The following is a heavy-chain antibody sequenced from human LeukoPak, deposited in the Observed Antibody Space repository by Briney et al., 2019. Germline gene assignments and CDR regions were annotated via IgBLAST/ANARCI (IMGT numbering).Heavy chain of an antibody. J-gene: IGHJ4*02. D-gene: IGHD4-23*01. CDR2: IRHDGTKK. CDR3: AKDRKVVTPGPGPFGY. CDR1: GFMFSKNA. Sequence: PGGSLRLSCAASGFMFSKNAMHWVRQAPGKGLECVAFIRHDGTKKDYADSVKGRFTISRDNSNNTLTLQMNSLRPDDTAVYYCAKDRKVVTPGPGPFGYWGQGTLVTVSS. V-gene: IGHV3-30*02.